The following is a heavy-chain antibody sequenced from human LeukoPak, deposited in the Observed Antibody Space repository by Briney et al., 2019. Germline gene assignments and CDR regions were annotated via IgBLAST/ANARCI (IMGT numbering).Heavy chain of an antibody. J-gene: IGHJ5*02. CDR3: ARDKDSYGWFDP. CDR2: ISSSSSYI. V-gene: IGHV3-21*01. Sequence: GGSLRLSCAASGFTFSSYSMNWVRQAPGKGLEWVSSISSSSSYIYYADSVKGRFTTSRDNAKNSLYLQMNSLRAEDTAVYYCARDKDSYGWFDPWGQGTLVTVSS. D-gene: IGHD5-18*01. CDR1: GFTFSSYS.